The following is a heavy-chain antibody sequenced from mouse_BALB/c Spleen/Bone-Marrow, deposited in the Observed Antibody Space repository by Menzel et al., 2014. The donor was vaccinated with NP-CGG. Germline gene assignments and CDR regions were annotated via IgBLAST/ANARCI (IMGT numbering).Heavy chain of an antibody. D-gene: IGHD1-1*01. CDR3: ASHYYDSSPFAY. J-gene: IGHJ3*01. V-gene: IGHV5-12-2*01. CDR2: ISNGGGSI. Sequence: EVKLVESGGGLVQPGGSLKLSCAASGFTFSSYTTSWVRQTPEKRLVWVAYISNGGGSIYYPDTVKGRFTISRDNDKNTLYLQMSSLKSEDTAMYYCASHYYDSSPFAYWGQGTLVTVSA. CDR1: GFTFSSYT.